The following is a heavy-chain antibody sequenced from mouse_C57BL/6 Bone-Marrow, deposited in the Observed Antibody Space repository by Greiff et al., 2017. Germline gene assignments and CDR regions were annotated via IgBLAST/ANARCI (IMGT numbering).Heavy chain of an antibody. D-gene: IGHD1-1*01. CDR3: ARHTYYGSSYGYFDY. V-gene: IGHV5-17*01. CDR1: GFTFSDYG. J-gene: IGHJ2*01. CDR2: ISRGSSTI. Sequence: EVKVVESGGGLVKPGGSLKLSCAASGFTFSDYGMHWVRQAPEKGLEWVAYISRGSSTIYYADTVKGRFTISRDNAKNTLFLQMTSLRSEDTAMYYCARHTYYGSSYGYFDYWGQGTTLTVSA.